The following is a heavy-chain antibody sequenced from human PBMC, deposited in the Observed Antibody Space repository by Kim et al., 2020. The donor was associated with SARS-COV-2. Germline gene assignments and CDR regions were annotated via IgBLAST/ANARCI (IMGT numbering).Heavy chain of an antibody. D-gene: IGHD6-13*01. J-gene: IGHJ4*02. CDR3: AKDGSGAAAGHGHLDY. CDR1: GFTFSSYG. CDR2: ISYDGSNK. Sequence: GGSLRLSCAASGFTFSSYGMHWVRQAPGKGLEWVALISYDGSNKYYADSVKGRFTISRDNSKNTLYLQMNSLRVEDTAVYYCAKDGSGAAAGHGHLDYWGQGTLVTVSS. V-gene: IGHV3-30*18.